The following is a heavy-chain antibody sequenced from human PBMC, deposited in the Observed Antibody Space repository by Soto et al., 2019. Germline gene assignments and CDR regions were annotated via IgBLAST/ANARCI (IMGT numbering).Heavy chain of an antibody. CDR2: IYYSGST. CDR1: GGSVSSGSSY. Sequence: SATLSLTCTVSGGSVSSGSSYWSWIRQPPGKGLEWIGYIYYSGSTYYNPSLKSRVTISVDTPKNQFSLKLSSVTAADTAVYYCARLVYSGSYSIVAPLYYYGMDVWGQGTTVTVSS. J-gene: IGHJ6*02. V-gene: IGHV4-61*01. D-gene: IGHD1-26*01. CDR3: ARLVYSGSYSIVAPLYYYGMDV.